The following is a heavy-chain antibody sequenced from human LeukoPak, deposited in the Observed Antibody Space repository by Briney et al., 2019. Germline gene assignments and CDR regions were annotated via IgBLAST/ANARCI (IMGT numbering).Heavy chain of an antibody. Sequence: PSQTLSLTCTVSGGSISSGGYYWSWIRQHPGKGLEWIGYIYYSGSTYYNPSLKSRVTISVDTSKNQFSLKLSSVTAADTAVYYCAIMYSGSYWEGDYWGQGTLVTVSS. V-gene: IGHV4-31*03. CDR3: AIMYSGSYWEGDY. J-gene: IGHJ4*02. CDR1: GGSISSGGYY. CDR2: IYYSGST. D-gene: IGHD1-26*01.